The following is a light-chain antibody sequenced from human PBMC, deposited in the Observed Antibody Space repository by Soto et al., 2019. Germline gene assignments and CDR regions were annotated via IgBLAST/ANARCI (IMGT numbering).Light chain of an antibody. Sequence: QSVLTQPASVSGSPGQSITISCSGTSSDVGTYNLVSWYQQHPGKAPDLLIYEGSKRPSGVSNRFSGSKSGNTASLTISGLQAEDEADYYCCSYAGSNTWVFGGGTKLTVL. V-gene: IGLV2-23*01. CDR3: CSYAGSNTWV. CDR2: EGS. CDR1: SSDVGTYNL. J-gene: IGLJ3*02.